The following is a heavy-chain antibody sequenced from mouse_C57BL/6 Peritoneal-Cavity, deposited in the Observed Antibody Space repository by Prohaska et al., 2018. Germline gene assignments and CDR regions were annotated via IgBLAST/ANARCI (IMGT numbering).Heavy chain of an antibody. D-gene: IGHD4-1*01. CDR3: TNWDFAY. Sequence: GAELVRPGPSVTLSCKASGYTFTDYEMHWVKQTPVHGLEWIGAIDPETGGTAYNQKFKGKAILTADKSSSTAYMELRSLTSEDSAVYYCTNWDFAYWGQGTLVTVSA. J-gene: IGHJ3*01. CDR1: GYTFTDYE. V-gene: IGHV1-15*01. CDR2: IDPETGGT.